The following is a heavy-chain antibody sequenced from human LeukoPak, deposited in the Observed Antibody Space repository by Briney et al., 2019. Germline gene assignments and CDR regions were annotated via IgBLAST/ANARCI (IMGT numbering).Heavy chain of an antibody. J-gene: IGHJ4*02. CDR3: AKAVRGYSSSSDY. CDR1: GFTFSSYA. D-gene: IGHD6-13*01. Sequence: QPGGSLRRSCAASGFTFSSYAMSWVRQAPGKGLEWVSVVSGSGGSTYYADSVKGRFTISRDNSKNTLYLQMNSLRAEDTAVYYCAKAVRGYSSSSDYWGQGTLVTVSS. CDR2: VSGSGGST. V-gene: IGHV3-23*01.